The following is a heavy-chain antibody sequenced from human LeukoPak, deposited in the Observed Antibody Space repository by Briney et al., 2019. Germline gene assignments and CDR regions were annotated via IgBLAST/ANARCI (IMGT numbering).Heavy chain of an antibody. V-gene: IGHV4-39*07. CDR2: IYYSGST. CDR1: GASISSSSYY. Sequence: SETLSLTCTVSGASISSSSYYWGWLRQPPGKGLEWIGSIYYSGSTYYKPSLKSRVTISVDTSKNQFSLKLSSVTAADTAVYYCARGLIVGAKKFDYWGQGTLVTVSS. J-gene: IGHJ4*02. CDR3: ARGLIVGAKKFDY. D-gene: IGHD1-26*01.